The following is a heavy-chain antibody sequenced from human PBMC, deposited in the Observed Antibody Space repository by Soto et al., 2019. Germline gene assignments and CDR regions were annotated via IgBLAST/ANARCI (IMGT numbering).Heavy chain of an antibody. V-gene: IGHV3-30*18. CDR3: AKEILYSSGWPLDY. Sequence: PGGSLRLSCAASGFTFSSYGMHWVRQAPGKGLEWVAVISYDGSNKYYADSVKGRFTISRDNSKNTLYLQMNSLRAEDTAVYYCAKEILYSSGWPLDYWGQGTLVTVSS. CDR2: ISYDGSNK. CDR1: GFTFSSYG. J-gene: IGHJ4*02. D-gene: IGHD6-19*01.